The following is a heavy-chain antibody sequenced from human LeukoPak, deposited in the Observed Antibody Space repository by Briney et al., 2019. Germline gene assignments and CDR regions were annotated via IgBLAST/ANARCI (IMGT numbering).Heavy chain of an antibody. V-gene: IGHV3-7*01. D-gene: IGHD3-3*01. Sequence: GGSLRLSCAASGFTFSRYWMSWVRQAPGKGLEWGANIKQEGSEKYYVDSVKGRFTISRDNANNSLFLQMNSLRAEDTAVYYCARDRMIFGVVFIRNDAFDIWGQGTMVTVSS. CDR3: ARDRMIFGVVFIRNDAFDI. CDR1: GFTFSRYW. J-gene: IGHJ3*02. CDR2: IKQEGSEK.